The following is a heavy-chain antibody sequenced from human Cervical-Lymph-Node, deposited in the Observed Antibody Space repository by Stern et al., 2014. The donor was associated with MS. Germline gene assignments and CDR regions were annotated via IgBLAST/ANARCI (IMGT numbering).Heavy chain of an antibody. CDR3: TTDRPLGDS. Sequence: EVQLVESGGDFVKPGGSLRLSCKASGITYTWLNWVRLRPGKGLGWVGRLKSKSDGGPQYYGAPLQGRFTIHRDNSTNLYCLWMNSLKIDDSAVYYCTTDRPLGDSWGQGTLVTVSS. CDR2: LKSKSDGGPQ. J-gene: IGHJ5*01. V-gene: IGHV3-15*01. CDR1: GITYTW.